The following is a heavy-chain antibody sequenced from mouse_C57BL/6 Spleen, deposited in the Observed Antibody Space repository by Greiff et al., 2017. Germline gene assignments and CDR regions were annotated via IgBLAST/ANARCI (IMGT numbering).Heavy chain of an antibody. J-gene: IGHJ2*01. CDR1: GFTFSDYG. V-gene: IGHV5-17*01. CDR3: ARQCYDSSRNYFDD. D-gene: IGHD1-1*01. CDR2: ISSGSSTI. Sequence: EVKLMESGGGLVKPGGSLKLSCAASGFTFSDYGMHWVRQAPEKGLEWVAYISSGSSTIYYADTVKGRFTISRDNAKNTLFLQMTSLRSEDTAIYYGARQCYDSSRNYFDDWGKGTTLTVSS.